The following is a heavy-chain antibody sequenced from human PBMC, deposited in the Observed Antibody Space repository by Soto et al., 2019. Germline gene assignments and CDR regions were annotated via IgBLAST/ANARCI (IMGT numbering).Heavy chain of an antibody. CDR3: AKTASIAARPHYFDY. J-gene: IGHJ4*02. CDR2: ISYDGSNK. Sequence: GGSLRLSCAASGFTFSSYGMHWVRQAPGKGLEWVAVISYDGSNKYYADSVKGRFTISRDNSKNTLYLQMNSLRAEDTAVDYCAKTASIAARPHYFDYWGQGTLVTVSS. V-gene: IGHV3-30*18. CDR1: GFTFSSYG. D-gene: IGHD6-6*01.